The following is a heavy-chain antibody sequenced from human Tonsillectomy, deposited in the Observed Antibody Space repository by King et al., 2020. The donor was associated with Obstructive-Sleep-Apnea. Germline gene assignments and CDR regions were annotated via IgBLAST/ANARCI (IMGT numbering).Heavy chain of an antibody. CDR3: ARDVSGLGFGY. V-gene: IGHV1-18*01. D-gene: IGHD3-10*01. J-gene: IGHJ4*02. Sequence: VQLVESGAEVKKPGASVKVSCKASGYTFSSYGISWVRQAPGQGLEWMGWISTYNGDTKYPQNLQGRVTMTTDTPTNTAYMELRGLKSDDTAVYYCARDVSGLGFGYWGQGTLVTVSS. CDR1: GYTFSSYG. CDR2: ISTYNGDT.